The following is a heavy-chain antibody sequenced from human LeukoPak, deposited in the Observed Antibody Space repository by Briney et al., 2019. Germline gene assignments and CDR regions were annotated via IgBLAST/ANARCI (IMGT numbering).Heavy chain of an antibody. V-gene: IGHV3-11*01. CDR1: GFTFSNAW. CDR3: ARDLGILQRNMDV. J-gene: IGHJ6*03. CDR2: ISGRDGTS. Sequence: GGSLRLSCAASGFTFSNAWMSWVRQAPGKGLEWVSAISGRDGTSYDADSVKGRFTISRDNAKNSLYLQMNSLRAEDTAVYYCARDLGILQRNMDVWGKGTTVTISS. D-gene: IGHD6-13*01.